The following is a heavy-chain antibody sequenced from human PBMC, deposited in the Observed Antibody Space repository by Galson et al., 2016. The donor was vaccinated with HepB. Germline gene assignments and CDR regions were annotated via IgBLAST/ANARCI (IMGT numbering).Heavy chain of an antibody. CDR2: IKEDGSDM. CDR1: GFTFTTYW. V-gene: IGHV3-7*01. D-gene: IGHD6-6*01. J-gene: IGHJ4*02. CDR3: ARFVEPDSSFDF. Sequence: SLRLSCAASGFTFTTYWMSWVRQAPGKGLEWVANIKEDGSDMFRVGSVRGRFIISRDNTKNSLHLRMDNLRVDDTAVYYCARFVEPDSSFDFWGQGTLVTVSS.